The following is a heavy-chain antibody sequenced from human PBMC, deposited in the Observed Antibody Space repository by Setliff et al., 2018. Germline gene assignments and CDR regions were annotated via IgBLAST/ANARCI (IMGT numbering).Heavy chain of an antibody. D-gene: IGHD4-4*01. Sequence: ASVKVSCKASGYTFTRYGISWVRQAPGQGLEWMGWIGVYNSNTNYAEKLRGRVTMTTDTSTSTAYVELRSLRSEDTAVYYCASRPSTYKWSYYYYYMDVWGQGTTVTVSS. V-gene: IGHV1-18*01. J-gene: IGHJ6*03. CDR2: IGVYNSNT. CDR3: ASRPSTYKWSYYYYYMDV. CDR1: GYTFTRYG.